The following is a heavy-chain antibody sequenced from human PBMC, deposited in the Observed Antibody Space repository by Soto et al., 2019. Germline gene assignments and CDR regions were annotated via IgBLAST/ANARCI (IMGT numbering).Heavy chain of an antibody. D-gene: IGHD3-22*01. V-gene: IGHV1-8*01. CDR1: GYTFTSYD. CDR2: MNPNSGNT. J-gene: IGHJ4*02. CDR3: ARADYYDRSGYLLPCGY. Sequence: QVQLVQSGAEVKKPGASVKVSCKASGYTFTSYDINWVRQATGQGLEWMGWMNPNSGNTGYAQKFQGRVTMTRNTSISSAYMELSSLRSEDTAVYYCARADYYDRSGYLLPCGYWGQGTLVTVSS.